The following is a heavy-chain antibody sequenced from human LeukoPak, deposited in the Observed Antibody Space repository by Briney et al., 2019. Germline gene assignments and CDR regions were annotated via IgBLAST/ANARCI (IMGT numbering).Heavy chain of an antibody. J-gene: IGHJ3*02. CDR3: ARDYYDSSGYYVYSDI. V-gene: IGHV4-39*02. Sequence: SETLSLTCSVSGGSVASSNNYWGWIRQPPGKGLEWIGSIYYSGSTYYNPSLESRVSISVDTSKNHFSLNLTSVTAADTAVYYCARDYYDSSGYYVYSDIWGQGTMVTVSS. CDR2: IYYSGST. CDR1: GGSVASSNNY. D-gene: IGHD3-22*01.